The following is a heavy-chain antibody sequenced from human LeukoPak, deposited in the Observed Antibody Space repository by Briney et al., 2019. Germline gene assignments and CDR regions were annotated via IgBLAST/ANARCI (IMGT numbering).Heavy chain of an antibody. J-gene: IGHJ4*02. V-gene: IGHV3-21*01. CDR1: GFTFSSYS. Sequence: GGSLRLSCAASGFTFSSYSMNWVRQAPGKGLEWVSSITRSSIYIYYADSVKGRFTISRDNAKNSLYLQMNSLRAEDTAVYYCARVRYDGSGYYSIYDYWGQGTLVTVSS. D-gene: IGHD3-22*01. CDR2: ITRSSIYI. CDR3: ARVRYDGSGYYSIYDY.